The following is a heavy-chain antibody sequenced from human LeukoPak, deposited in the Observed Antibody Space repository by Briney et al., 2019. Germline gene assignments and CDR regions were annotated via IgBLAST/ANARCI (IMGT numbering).Heavy chain of an antibody. CDR3: ARPRYNWNDIDAFDI. D-gene: IGHD1-1*01. V-gene: IGHV1-18*01. CDR1: GCTFTSYG. J-gene: IGHJ3*02. Sequence: ASVKVSCKASGCTFTSYGISWVRQAPGQGLEWMGWISAYNGNTNYAQKLQGRVTMTTDTSTSTAYMELRSLRSDDTAVYYCARPRYNWNDIDAFDIWGQGTMVTVSS. CDR2: ISAYNGNT.